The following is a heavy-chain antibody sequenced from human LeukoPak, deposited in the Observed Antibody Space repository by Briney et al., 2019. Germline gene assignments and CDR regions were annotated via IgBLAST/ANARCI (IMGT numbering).Heavy chain of an antibody. CDR3: ARDLKTGSSWGDFDY. Sequence: GGSLGLSCAASGFTFSSYSMNWVRQAPGKGLEWVSYINSGSSVIYYADSVKGRFTISRDNAKNSLYLQMNSLRDEDTAVYYCARDLKTGSSWGDFDYWGQGTLVTVSS. J-gene: IGHJ4*02. CDR1: GFTFSSYS. D-gene: IGHD6-13*01. V-gene: IGHV3-48*02. CDR2: INSGSSVI.